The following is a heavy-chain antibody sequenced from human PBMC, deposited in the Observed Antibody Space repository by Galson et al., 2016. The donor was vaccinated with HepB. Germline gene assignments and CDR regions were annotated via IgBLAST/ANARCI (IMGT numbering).Heavy chain of an antibody. Sequence: SETLSLTCTVSGASVTSDNYFWNWIRQPPGKGLEWIGYIYHSGRTKYNKSLSSRVTISVDASKNQFSLKLSSVTAADTAIYLCARDEEAYCHGGGCYRGFVPWGQGTLVTVSS. D-gene: IGHD2-15*01. CDR3: ARDEEAYCHGGGCYRGFVP. J-gene: IGHJ5*02. V-gene: IGHV4-61*01. CDR1: GASVTSDNYF. CDR2: IYHSGRT.